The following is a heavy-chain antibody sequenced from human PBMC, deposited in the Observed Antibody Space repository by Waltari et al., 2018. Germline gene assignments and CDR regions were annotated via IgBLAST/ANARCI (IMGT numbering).Heavy chain of an antibody. V-gene: IGHV4-39*01. D-gene: IGHD3-3*01. CDR1: GGSISSSSYY. J-gene: IGHJ6*03. Sequence: QLQLQESGPGLVKPSETLSLTCTVSGGSISSSSYYWGWIRQPPGKGLEWIGSIYYSGSTYYNPSLKSRVTISVDTSKNQFSLKLSSVTAADTAVYYCARLLTIFGVEYYMDVWGKGTTVTVSS. CDR3: ARLLTIFGVEYYMDV. CDR2: IYYSGST.